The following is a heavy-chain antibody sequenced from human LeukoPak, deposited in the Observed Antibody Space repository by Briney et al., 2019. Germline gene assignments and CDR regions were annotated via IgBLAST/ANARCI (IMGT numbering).Heavy chain of an antibody. Sequence: SVKVSCRASGGTFSSYAISWVRQAPGQGLEWMGGIIPIFGTANYAQKFQGRVTITADESTSTAYMELSSLRSEDTAVYYCARGTAPTYYYYYYYMDVWGKGTTVTVSS. CDR3: ARGTAPTYYYYYYYMDV. CDR1: GGTFSSYA. V-gene: IGHV1-69*01. CDR2: IIPIFGTA. D-gene: IGHD2-21*02. J-gene: IGHJ6*03.